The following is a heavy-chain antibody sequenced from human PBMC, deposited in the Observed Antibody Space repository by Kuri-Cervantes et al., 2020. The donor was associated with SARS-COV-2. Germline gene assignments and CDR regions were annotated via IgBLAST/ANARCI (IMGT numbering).Heavy chain of an antibody. CDR2: IIPIFGIA. CDR1: RGTLSSYA. V-gene: IGHV1-69*10. D-gene: IGHD6-13*01. J-gene: IGHJ4*02. Sequence: SVKVSCKASRGTLSSYAISWVRQAPGQGPEWMGGIIPIFGIANYAQKFQGRVTITADKSTSTAYMELSSLRSEDTAVYYCASFLQQQPYDYWGQGTLVTVSS. CDR3: ASFLQQQPYDY.